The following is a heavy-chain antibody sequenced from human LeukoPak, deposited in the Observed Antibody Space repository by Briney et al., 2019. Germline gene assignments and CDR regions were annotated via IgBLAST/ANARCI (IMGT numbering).Heavy chain of an antibody. D-gene: IGHD3-3*01. V-gene: IGHV1-8*01. J-gene: IGHJ6*02. CDR3: ARGYGPPSEGHNMYYDFWSGYYSTGYYYYGMDV. CDR2: MNPNSGNT. CDR1: GYTFTSYD. Sequence: ASVKVSCKASGYTFTSYDINWVRQATGQGLEWMGWMNPNSGNTGYAQKFQGRGTMTRNTSISTAYMELSSLRSEDTAVYYCARGYGPPSEGHNMYYDFWSGYYSTGYYYYGMDVWGQGTTVTVSS.